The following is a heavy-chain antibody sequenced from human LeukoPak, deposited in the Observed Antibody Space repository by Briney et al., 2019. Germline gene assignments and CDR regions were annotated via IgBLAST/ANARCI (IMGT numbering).Heavy chain of an antibody. D-gene: IGHD6-19*01. Sequence: QPGGSLRLSCAASGFTFSSYAMSWLRQAPGKGLEWVSAISGSGGSTYYADSVKGRFTISRDNSKNTLYLQMNSLRAEDTAVYYCAKDPRAVAGTSPSYFDYWGQGTLVTVSS. CDR3: AKDPRAVAGTSPSYFDY. CDR2: ISGSGGST. V-gene: IGHV3-23*01. CDR1: GFTFSSYA. J-gene: IGHJ4*02.